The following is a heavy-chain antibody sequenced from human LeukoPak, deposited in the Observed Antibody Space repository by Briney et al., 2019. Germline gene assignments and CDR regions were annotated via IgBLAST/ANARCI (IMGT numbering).Heavy chain of an antibody. CDR1: GGSISSGGYS. J-gene: IGHJ4*02. Sequence: SETLSLTCAVSGGSISSGGYSWSWIRQPPGKGLEWIGYIYHSGSTYYNPSLKSRVTISVDRSKSQFSLKLSSVTAADTAVYYCARIVATIGTPFYFDYWGQGTLVTVSS. CDR3: ARIVATIGTPFYFDY. V-gene: IGHV4-30-2*01. CDR2: IYHSGST. D-gene: IGHD5-12*01.